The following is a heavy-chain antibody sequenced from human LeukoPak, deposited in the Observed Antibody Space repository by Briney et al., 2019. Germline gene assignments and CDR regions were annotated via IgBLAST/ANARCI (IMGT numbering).Heavy chain of an antibody. J-gene: IGHJ4*02. CDR2: SNPSGGST. V-gene: IGHV1-46*01. D-gene: IGHD3-16*01. Sequence: ASVKVSCKASGDTFTTDYIHWVRQGPGQGPEWMGVSNPSGGSTSYAQKFQGRVTMTRDTSTSTVYMELSSLRSEDTAVYYCARNQGALASDDYWGQGTLVTVSS. CDR3: ARNQGALASDDY. CDR1: GDTFTTDY.